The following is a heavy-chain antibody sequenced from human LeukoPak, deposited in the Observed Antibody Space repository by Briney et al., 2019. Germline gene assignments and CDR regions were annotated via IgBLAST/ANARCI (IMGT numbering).Heavy chain of an antibody. J-gene: IGHJ4*02. V-gene: IGHV1-69*13. CDR1: GGTFSSYA. CDR3: ARGPLYCSGGSCYGAQGYFDY. CDR2: IIPIFGTA. Sequence: ASVKVSCKASGGTFSSYAISWVRQAPGQGLEWMGGIIPIFGTANYAQKFQGRVTITADESTSTAYMELSGLRSEDTAVYYCARGPLYCSGGSCYGAQGYFDYWGQGTLVTVSS. D-gene: IGHD2-15*01.